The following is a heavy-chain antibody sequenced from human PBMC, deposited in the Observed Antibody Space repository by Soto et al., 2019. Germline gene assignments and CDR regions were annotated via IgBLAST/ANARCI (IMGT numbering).Heavy chain of an antibody. D-gene: IGHD4-17*01. Sequence: GGSLRLSCAASGSTFSTYGMHGVRQTPGKGLEWVAVISYDGTNKFYSDSVKGRFTISRDNFKNTLTLQMNSLRADDTAVYSCAKDLQSYGDYDYYCYGMDVWGLGTRVTVSS. J-gene: IGHJ6*02. V-gene: IGHV3-30*18. CDR3: AKDLQSYGDYDYYCYGMDV. CDR2: ISYDGTNK. CDR1: GSTFSTYG.